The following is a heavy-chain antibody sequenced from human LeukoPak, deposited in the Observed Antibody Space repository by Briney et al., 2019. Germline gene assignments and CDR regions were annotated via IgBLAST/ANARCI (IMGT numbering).Heavy chain of an antibody. CDR2: IKQDGSEK. CDR1: GFTFSSYW. CDR3: ARTYYGFWSGYHYYFDY. Sequence: PGGSLRLSCAASGFTFSSYWMSWVRQAPGKGLEWVANIKQDGSEKYYVDSVKGRFTISRDNAKNSLYLQMNSLRAEDTAVYYCARTYYGFWSGYHYYFDYWGQGTLVTVSS. J-gene: IGHJ4*02. D-gene: IGHD3-3*01. V-gene: IGHV3-7*01.